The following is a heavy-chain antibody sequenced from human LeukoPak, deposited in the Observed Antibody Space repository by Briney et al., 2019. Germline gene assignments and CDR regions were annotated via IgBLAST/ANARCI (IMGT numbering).Heavy chain of an antibody. CDR3: ARAGSSGWYRFYYYYMDV. J-gene: IGHJ6*03. V-gene: IGHV3-20*04. CDR2: INWNGGST. Sequence: PGGSLRLSCAASGFTFDDYGMSWVRQAPGKGLEWVSGINWNGGSTGYADSVKGRFTISRDNAKNSLYLQTNSLRAEDTALYYCARAGSSGWYRFYYYYMDVWGKGTTVTVSS. D-gene: IGHD6-19*01. CDR1: GFTFDDYG.